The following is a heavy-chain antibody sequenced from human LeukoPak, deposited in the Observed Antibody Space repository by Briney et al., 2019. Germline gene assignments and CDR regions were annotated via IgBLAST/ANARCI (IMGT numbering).Heavy chain of an antibody. Sequence: SETLSLTCTVSGGSISSSSYYWGWIRQPPGKGLEWIGSIYYSGSTYYNPSLKSRVTISVDTSKNQFSLKLNSVTAADTAVYYCARHGAYEEDYGGKLSDAFDIWGQGTMVTVSS. CDR3: ARHGAYEEDYGGKLSDAFDI. CDR1: GGSISSSSYY. J-gene: IGHJ3*02. D-gene: IGHD4-23*01. CDR2: IYYSGST. V-gene: IGHV4-39*01.